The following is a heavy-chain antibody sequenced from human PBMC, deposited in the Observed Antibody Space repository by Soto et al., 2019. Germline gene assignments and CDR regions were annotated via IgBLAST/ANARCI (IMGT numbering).Heavy chain of an antibody. J-gene: IGHJ4*02. CDR2: FESGGSI. CDR3: ARAGVTPHFFDY. Sequence: EVQLVETGGGLIQPGGSLRLSCAASGFSVRPNYMSWVRQAPGQGLEWVSVFESGGSIYYADSVKGRFIISRDYAKNTVYLQMNSLRADDTAVYYCARAGVTPHFFDYWGQGTLVTVSS. D-gene: IGHD2-21*02. V-gene: IGHV3-53*02. CDR1: GFSVRPNY.